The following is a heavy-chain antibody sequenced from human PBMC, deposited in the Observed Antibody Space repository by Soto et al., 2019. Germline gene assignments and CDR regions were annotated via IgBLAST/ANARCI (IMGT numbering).Heavy chain of an antibody. V-gene: IGHV1-18*01. D-gene: IGHD3-22*01. CDR2: ISAYNGNT. CDR1: GYTFNSYG. J-gene: IGHJ4*01. CDR3: ARDPPTPYYYDSSGYYPKLADY. Sequence: ASVKVSCKASGYTFNSYGISWVRQAPGQGLEWMGWISAYNGNTNYAQKLQGRVTMTTDTSTSTAYMELRSLRSDDTAVYYCARDPPTPYYYDSSGYYPKLADYWG.